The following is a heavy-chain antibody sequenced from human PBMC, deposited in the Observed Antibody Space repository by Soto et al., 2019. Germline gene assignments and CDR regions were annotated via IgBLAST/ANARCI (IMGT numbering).Heavy chain of an antibody. CDR3: ARDLSGYSYGQLDY. J-gene: IGHJ4*02. CDR2: IIPIFGTA. CDR1: GGTFSSYA. V-gene: IGHV1-69*13. D-gene: IGHD5-18*01. Sequence: SVKVSCKASGGTFSSYAISWARQAPGQGLEWMGGIIPIFGTANYAQKFQGRVTITADESTSTAYMELSSLRSEDTAVYYCARDLSGYSYGQLDYWGQGTLVTVSS.